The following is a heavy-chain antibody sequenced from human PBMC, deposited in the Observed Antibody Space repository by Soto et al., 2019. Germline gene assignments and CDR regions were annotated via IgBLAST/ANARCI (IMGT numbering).Heavy chain of an antibody. CDR2: IHQSGSA. V-gene: IGHV4-30-2*01. CDR3: ARVPGP. J-gene: IGHJ5*02. Sequence: PSETLSLTCAVSGGSISSGGYSWSWIRQPPGKGLEWIGYIHQSGSAYYNPSLKSRVTISVDRSKNRFSLKLTSVTAADTAVYYCARVPGPWGQGTLVTVSS. CDR1: GGSISSGGYS.